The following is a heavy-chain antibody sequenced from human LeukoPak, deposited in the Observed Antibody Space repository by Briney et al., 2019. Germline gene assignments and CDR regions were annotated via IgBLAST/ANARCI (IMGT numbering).Heavy chain of an antibody. D-gene: IGHD5-24*01. Sequence: GGSLRISCEVSGFNVSAHFMTWVRQAPGKGLEWVSAIDNDAVTDYTDSVQGRFTVSRDISKNTLYLQMHSLRTDDTAVYYCAREMGWQQCDSWGQGTLVSVSS. CDR2: IDNDAVT. CDR1: GFNVSAHF. V-gene: IGHV3-53*01. CDR3: AREMGWQQCDS. J-gene: IGHJ5*01.